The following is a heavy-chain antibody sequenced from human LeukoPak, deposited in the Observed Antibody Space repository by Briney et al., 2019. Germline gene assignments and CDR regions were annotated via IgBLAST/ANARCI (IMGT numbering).Heavy chain of an antibody. CDR1: GGSISSGSYY. Sequence: PAQTLSLTCTVSGGSISSGSYYWSWIRQPAGKGLEWIGRIYTSGSTNYNPSLKSRVTISVDTSKNQFSLKLSSVTAADTAVYYCARSSNPRYCSSPSCYYYGMDVWGQGTTVTVSS. D-gene: IGHD2-2*01. CDR2: IYTSGST. CDR3: ARSSNPRYCSSPSCYYYGMDV. J-gene: IGHJ6*02. V-gene: IGHV4-61*02.